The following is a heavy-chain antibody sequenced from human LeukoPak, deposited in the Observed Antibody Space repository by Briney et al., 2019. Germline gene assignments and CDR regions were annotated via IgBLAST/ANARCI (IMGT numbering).Heavy chain of an antibody. J-gene: IGHJ6*02. V-gene: IGHV5-51*01. Sequence: GESLKISCKGSGYSFTSYWIGWVRQMPGKGLEWMGISYPRDSDTRYTPSFQGQVTISADKSISTAYLQWSSLKASDTAMYYCAIRVGGYDNPIYYYYGMDVWGQGTPVTVSS. CDR2: SYPRDSDT. D-gene: IGHD5-12*01. CDR3: AIRVGGYDNPIYYYYGMDV. CDR1: GYSFTSYW.